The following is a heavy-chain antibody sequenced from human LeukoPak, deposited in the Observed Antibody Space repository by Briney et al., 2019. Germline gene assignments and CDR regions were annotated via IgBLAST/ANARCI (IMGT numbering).Heavy chain of an antibody. CDR3: ASNPYIVVVPAATEGAFDI. CDR1: GYTFTGYY. CDR2: INPNSGGT. J-gene: IGHJ3*02. V-gene: IGHV1-2*02. D-gene: IGHD2-2*01. Sequence: ASVKVSCKASGYTFTGYYMHWVRQAPGQGLEWMGRINPNSGGTNYAQKFQGRVTMTRDTSISTAYMELSRLRSDDTAVYYCASNPYIVVVPAATEGAFDIWGQGTMVTVS.